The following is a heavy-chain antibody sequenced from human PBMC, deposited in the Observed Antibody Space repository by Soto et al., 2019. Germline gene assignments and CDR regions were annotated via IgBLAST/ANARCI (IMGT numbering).Heavy chain of an antibody. V-gene: IGHV1-18*01. CDR3: ARAPPDIVVVVAATPDDY. J-gene: IGHJ4*02. CDR2: ISAYNGNT. CDR1: GYTFTSYG. Sequence: QVQLVQSGAEVKKPGASVKVSCKASGYTFTSYGISWVRQAPGQGLEWMGWISAYNGNTNYAQKLQGRVTMTTDTSTXTXCMELRSLRSDDTAVYYCARAPPDIVVVVAATPDDYWGQGTLVTVSS. D-gene: IGHD2-15*01.